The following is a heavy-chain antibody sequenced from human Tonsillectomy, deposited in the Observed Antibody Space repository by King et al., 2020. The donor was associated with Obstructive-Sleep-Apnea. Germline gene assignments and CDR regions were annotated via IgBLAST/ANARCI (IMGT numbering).Heavy chain of an antibody. D-gene: IGHD5-18*01. J-gene: IGHJ6*02. V-gene: IGHV3-7*01. Sequence: VQLVESGGGLVQPGGSLRLSCAASGFTFSSYWMSWVRQAPGKGLEWVANIKQDGSEKYYVDSVKGRFTISRDNAKNSLYLQMNSLRAEDTAVYYCARAGIQLWFYGMDVWGQGTTVTVSS. CDR3: ARAGIQLWFYGMDV. CDR2: IKQDGSEK. CDR1: GFTFSSYW.